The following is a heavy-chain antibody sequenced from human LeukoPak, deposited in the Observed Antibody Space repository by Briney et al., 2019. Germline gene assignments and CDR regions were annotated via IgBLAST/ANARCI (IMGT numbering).Heavy chain of an antibody. CDR1: GFTFSSYA. Sequence: LAGGSLRLSCAASGFTFSSYAMHWVRQAPGKGLEWVAVISYDGSNKCYADSVKGRFTISRDNSKNTLYLQMNSLRAEDTAVYYCASPVGSYNILTSSFDYWGRGTLVTVSS. V-gene: IGHV3-30-3*01. CDR2: ISYDGSNK. D-gene: IGHD3-9*01. J-gene: IGHJ4*02. CDR3: ASPVGSYNILTSSFDY.